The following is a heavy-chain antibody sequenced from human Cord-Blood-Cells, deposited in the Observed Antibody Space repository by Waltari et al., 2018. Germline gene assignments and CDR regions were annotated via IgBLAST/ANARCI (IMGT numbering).Heavy chain of an antibody. Sequence: VQLVQSGAEVKKPGASVKVSCKVSGYTLTELSMHWVRQAPGKGLEWMGGLEPEDGETIYAKKCQGRVTMTEDTSTDTAYMELSSLRSEDTAVYYCATVIALLGPRGRDAFDIWGQGTMVTVSS. J-gene: IGHJ3*02. D-gene: IGHD2-21*01. V-gene: IGHV1-24*01. CDR2: LEPEDGET. CDR1: GYTLTELS. CDR3: ATVIALLGPRGRDAFDI.